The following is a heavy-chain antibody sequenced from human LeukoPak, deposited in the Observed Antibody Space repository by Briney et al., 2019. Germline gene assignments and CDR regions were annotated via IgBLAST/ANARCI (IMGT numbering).Heavy chain of an antibody. J-gene: IGHJ4*02. CDR2: IYYSGST. D-gene: IGHD6-6*01. Sequence: SETLSLTCTVSGGSISSSSYYWGWIRQPQGKGLEWIGSIYYSGSTYYNPSLKSRVTISVDTSKNQFSLKLSSVTAADTAVYYCARRIAARRFDYWGQGTLVTVSS. V-gene: IGHV4-39*01. CDR1: GGSISSSSYY. CDR3: ARRIAARRFDY.